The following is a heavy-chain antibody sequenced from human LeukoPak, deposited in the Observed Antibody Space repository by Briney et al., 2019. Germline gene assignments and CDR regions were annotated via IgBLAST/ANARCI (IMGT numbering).Heavy chain of an antibody. Sequence: ASVKVSCKASGYTFTSYDINWVRQATRQGLEWMGWMSPNSGNTDYAQKFQGRVTMTRNTSISTAYMELSSLRSEDTAVYYCARLLEQQLGRGNWFDPWGQGTPVTVSS. CDR3: ARLLEQQLGRGNWFDP. CDR1: GYTFTSYD. D-gene: IGHD6-13*01. J-gene: IGHJ5*02. CDR2: MSPNSGNT. V-gene: IGHV1-8*01.